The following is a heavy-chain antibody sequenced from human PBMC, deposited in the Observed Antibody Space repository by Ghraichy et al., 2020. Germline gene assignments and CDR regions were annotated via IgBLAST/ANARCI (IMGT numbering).Heavy chain of an antibody. D-gene: IGHD1-1*01. V-gene: IGHV4-34*01. Sequence: SETLSLTCAVYGGSFSGYYWSWIRQPPGKGLEWIGEINHSGSTNYNPSLKSRVTISVDTSKNQFSLKLSSVTAADTAVYYCARGDLEPRKGNGMDVWGQGTTVTVSS. CDR3: ARGDLEPRKGNGMDV. CDR2: INHSGST. J-gene: IGHJ6*02. CDR1: GGSFSGYY.